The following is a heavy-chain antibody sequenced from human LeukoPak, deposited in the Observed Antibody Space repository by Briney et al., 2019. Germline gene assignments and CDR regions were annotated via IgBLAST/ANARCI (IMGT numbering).Heavy chain of an antibody. D-gene: IGHD1-26*01. CDR1: GGSISSYY. V-gene: IGHV4-39*07. J-gene: IGHJ1*01. CDR3: ARDGGGSYYVDEYFQH. CDR2: IYYSGST. Sequence: SETLSLTCTVSGGSISSYYWSWIRQPPGKGLEWIGSIYYSGSTYYNPSLKSRVTISVDTSKNQFSLKLSSVTAADTAVYYCARDGGGSYYVDEYFQHWGQGTLVTVSS.